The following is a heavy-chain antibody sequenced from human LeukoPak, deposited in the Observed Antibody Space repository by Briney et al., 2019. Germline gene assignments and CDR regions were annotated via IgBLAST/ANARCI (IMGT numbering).Heavy chain of an antibody. V-gene: IGHV4-61*02. J-gene: IGHJ4*02. CDR1: GGSISSGSYY. CDR3: ARDRVTIFGMVPYDY. CDR2: IYTSGST. Sequence: SQTLSLTCTVSGGSISSGSYYWSWIRQPAGKGLEWIGRIYTSGSTNYNPSLKSRVTISVDTSKNQFSLKLSSVTAADTAVYYCARDRVTIFGMVPYDYWGQGTLVTVSS. D-gene: IGHD3-3*01.